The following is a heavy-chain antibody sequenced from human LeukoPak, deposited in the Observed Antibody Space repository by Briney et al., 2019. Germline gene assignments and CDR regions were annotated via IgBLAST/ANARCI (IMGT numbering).Heavy chain of an antibody. V-gene: IGHV4-4*07. J-gene: IGHJ6*03. CDR2: IYTSGST. Sequence: SETLSLTCTVSGGSISSYYWSWIRQPAGKGLEWIGRIYTSGSTNYNPSLKSRVTMSVDTSKNQFSLKLSSVTAADTAVYYCARHQGGFGGYYYYYMDVWGKGTTVTVSS. D-gene: IGHD3-10*01. CDR3: ARHQGGFGGYYYYYMDV. CDR1: GGSISSYY.